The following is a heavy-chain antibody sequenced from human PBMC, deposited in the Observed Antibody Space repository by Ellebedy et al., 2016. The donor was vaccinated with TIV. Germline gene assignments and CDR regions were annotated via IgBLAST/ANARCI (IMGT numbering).Heavy chain of an antibody. J-gene: IGHJ5*02. CDR1: GYSFTDYW. D-gene: IGHD3-10*01. V-gene: IGHV5-51*01. CDR2: IYPDASDT. Sequence: GESLKISCKVSGYSFTDYWIGWVRHMPGKGLEWMGSIYPDASDTIYSPSFQGQVTMSADKSISTATLQWSSLKASATAMYYCVLWFGEFSPGVHWFDPWGQGTLVTVSS. CDR3: VLWFGEFSPGVHWFDP.